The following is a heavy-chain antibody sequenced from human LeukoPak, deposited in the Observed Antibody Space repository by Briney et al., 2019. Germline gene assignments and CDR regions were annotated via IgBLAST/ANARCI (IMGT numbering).Heavy chain of an antibody. J-gene: IGHJ4*02. D-gene: IGHD1-26*01. V-gene: IGHV3-9*01. CDR1: GFTFDDYA. CDR2: ISWNSGSI. Sequence: GRSLRLSCAASGFTFDDYAMHWVRQAPGKGLEWVSGISWNSGSIGYADSVKGRFTISRDNAKNSLYLQMNSLRAEDTALYYCAKDRYSGSYQLEYFDYWGQGTLVTVSS. CDR3: AKDRYSGSYQLEYFDY.